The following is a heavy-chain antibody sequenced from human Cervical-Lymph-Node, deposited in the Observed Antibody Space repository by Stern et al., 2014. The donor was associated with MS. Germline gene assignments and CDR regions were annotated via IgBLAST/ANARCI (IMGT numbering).Heavy chain of an antibody. CDR2: IFHVFVTP. J-gene: IGHJ5*02. CDR1: GGTLSKIP. V-gene: IGHV1-69*01. CDR3: ALSSETSDRWYSLGYDL. Sequence: VQLVESGAEVTKPGSSVKVSCKASGGTLSKIPSSWARQAPGQGLEWMGGIFHVFVTPTYAQEFSGRVTITADFSTSTVYMELSSLRSDDTAVYYCALSSETSDRWYSLGYDLWGQGTLVTVSS. D-gene: IGHD6-13*01.